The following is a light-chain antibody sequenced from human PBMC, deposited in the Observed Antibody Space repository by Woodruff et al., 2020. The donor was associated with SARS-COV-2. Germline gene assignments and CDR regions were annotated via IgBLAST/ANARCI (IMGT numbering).Light chain of an antibody. CDR3: QQYNSYSRT. V-gene: IGKV1-5*03. J-gene: IGKJ1*01. Sequence: ASQSISSWLAWYQQKPGKAPKLLIYKASSLESGVPSRFSGSGSGTEFTLTISSLQPDDFATYYCQQYNSYSRTFG. CDR2: KAS. CDR1: QSISSW.